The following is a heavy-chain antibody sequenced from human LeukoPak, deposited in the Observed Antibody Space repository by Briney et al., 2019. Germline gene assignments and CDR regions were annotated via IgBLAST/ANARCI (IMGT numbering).Heavy chain of an antibody. CDR1: GGSIISYY. CDR3: VRQVYSRTTMDV. Sequence: PSETLSLTCTVSGGSIISYYWSWIRQPPGKGLEWIGYIYTTGSTNYNPSLKSRVTISVDTSKNQFSLKLSSVTAADTAVYYCVRQVYSRTTMDVWGKGTTVTVSS. J-gene: IGHJ6*03. D-gene: IGHD5-18*01. V-gene: IGHV4-4*09. CDR2: IYTTGST.